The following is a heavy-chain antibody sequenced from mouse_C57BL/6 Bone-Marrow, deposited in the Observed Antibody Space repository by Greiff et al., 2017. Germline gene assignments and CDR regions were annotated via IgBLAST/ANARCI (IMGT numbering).Heavy chain of an antibody. V-gene: IGHV5-15*01. CDR2: ISNLAYSI. CDR3: ARHATVDWYFDV. J-gene: IGHJ1*03. CDR1: GFTFSDYG. D-gene: IGHD1-1*01. Sequence: EVMLVESGGGLVQPGGSLKLSCAASGFTFSDYGMAWVRQAPRKGPEWVAFISNLAYSIYYADTVTGRFTISRETAKNTLYLEMSSVRSEDTAMYYCARHATVDWYFDVLGTGTTVTVSS.